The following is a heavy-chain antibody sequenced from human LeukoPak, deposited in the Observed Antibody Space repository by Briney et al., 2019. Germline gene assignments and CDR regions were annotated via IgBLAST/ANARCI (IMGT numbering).Heavy chain of an antibody. CDR1: GFTFSGSA. V-gene: IGHV3-73*01. J-gene: IGHJ4*02. CDR3: TSFVDTAMMYYFDY. CDR2: IRSKANSYAT. Sequence: GGSLRLSCAASGFTFSGSAMHWVRQASGKGLEWVGRIRSKANSYATAHAASVKGMFTISRDDSKYTAYLQMNSLTTEDTAVYYCTSFVDTAMMYYFDYWGQGTLVTVSS. D-gene: IGHD5-18*01.